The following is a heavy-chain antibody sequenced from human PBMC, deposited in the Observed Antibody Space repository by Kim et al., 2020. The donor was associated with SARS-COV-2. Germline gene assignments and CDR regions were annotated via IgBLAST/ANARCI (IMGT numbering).Heavy chain of an antibody. CDR1: GGSISSSSYY. J-gene: IGHJ4*02. D-gene: IGHD1-26*01. CDR2: IYYSGST. Sequence: SETLSLTCTVSGGSISSSSYYWGWIRQPPGKGLEWIGSIYYSGSTYYNPSLKSRVTISVDTSKNQFSLKLSSVTAADTAVYYCARHLKGGSYTEGGGIDYWGQGTLVTVSS. CDR3: ARHLKGGSYTEGGGIDY. V-gene: IGHV4-39*01.